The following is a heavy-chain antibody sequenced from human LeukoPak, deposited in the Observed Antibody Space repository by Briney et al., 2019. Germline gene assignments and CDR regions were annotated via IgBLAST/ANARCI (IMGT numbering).Heavy chain of an antibody. J-gene: IGHJ4*02. V-gene: IGHV4-34*01. D-gene: IGHD3-9*01. CDR3: ARAVTYHDVLTGYYRDCFDY. CDR2: INHRGIS. CDR1: GGSFSGYY. Sequence: SETLSLTCAVFGGSFSGYYWSWIRQPPGKGLEWIGEINHRGISNYDPSLKSRVTISVDTSKNQFSLKLTSATAADTAVYYCARAVTYHDVLTGYYRDCFDYWGQGILVTVSS.